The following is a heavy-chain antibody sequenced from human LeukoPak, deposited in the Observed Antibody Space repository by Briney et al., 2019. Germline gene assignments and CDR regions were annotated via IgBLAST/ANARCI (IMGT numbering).Heavy chain of an antibody. J-gene: IGHJ4*02. CDR2: LSGRSSHL. V-gene: IGHV3-21*01. D-gene: IGHD5-18*01. Sequence: GGSLRLSCTASGFSFSTYSMNWVRHAPGKGLEWVSSLSGRSSHLYYADSVKGRFTISRDNAKNSLYLQMNSLRAEDTAVYYCARIGGYNYGEIDYRGQGILVTVSS. CDR1: GFSFSTYS. CDR3: ARIGGYNYGEIDY.